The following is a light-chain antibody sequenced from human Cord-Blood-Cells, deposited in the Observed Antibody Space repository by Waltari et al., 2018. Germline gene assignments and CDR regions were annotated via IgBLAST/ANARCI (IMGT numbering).Light chain of an antibody. CDR2: AAA. V-gene: IGKV1-39*01. J-gene: IGKJ4*01. CDR1: QSISSY. Sequence: DIQMTQSPSSLSAPVGDRVTITCRASQSISSYLKWYQQKPGKAPKLLIYAAASLQSAVPSRFSGSGSGTDFTLTISSLQPEDFSTYYCQQSYSTPLTFGGGTKVEIK. CDR3: QQSYSTPLT.